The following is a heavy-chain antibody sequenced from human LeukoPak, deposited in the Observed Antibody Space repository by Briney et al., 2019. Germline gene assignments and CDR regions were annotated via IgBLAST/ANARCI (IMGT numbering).Heavy chain of an antibody. CDR3: AKEQRIRHCSEGVCMEGYYFDY. CDR2: LSRGGETT. Sequence: PGGSLRLSCRGSGFNFNMFAMSWVRQAPGQGLEWVSGLSRGGETTNYADSVKGRFTISRDMSKNMVFLQMNSLRPEDTAVYYCAKEQRIRHCSEGVCMEGYYFDYWGQGSLVTVSS. D-gene: IGHD2-8*01. CDR1: GFNFNMFA. V-gene: IGHV3-23*01. J-gene: IGHJ4*02.